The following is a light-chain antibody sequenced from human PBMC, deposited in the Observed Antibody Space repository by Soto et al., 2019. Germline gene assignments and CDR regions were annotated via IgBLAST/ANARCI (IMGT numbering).Light chain of an antibody. V-gene: IGKV3-20*01. J-gene: IGKJ4*01. CDR2: GAS. CDR1: QSVGSDF. CDR3: QQYGSSPLT. Sequence: EIVLTQSPGTLSLSPGERATLSCRTSQSVGSDFLAWYQQRPGQPPRILIFGASGRATGTPDRFSGSASGTDFTLTISRLEPEDFAVYYCQQYGSSPLTFGGGTKV.